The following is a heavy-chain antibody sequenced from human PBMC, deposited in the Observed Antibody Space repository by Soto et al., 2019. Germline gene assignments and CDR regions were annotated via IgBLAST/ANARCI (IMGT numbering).Heavy chain of an antibody. V-gene: IGHV4-59*01. Sequence: QVQLQESGPGLVKSSETLSLTCTVSGVSISSYYWSWVRQPPGKGLEWIGYIDYSGTTKYNPSLKSRATISEDTSKNQVSLKLTSMTTADTAVYYCARENGEPRYYYYGMDVWGQGTTVTVSS. CDR2: IDYSGTT. J-gene: IGHJ6*02. D-gene: IGHD4-17*01. CDR3: ARENGEPRYYYYGMDV. CDR1: GVSISSYY.